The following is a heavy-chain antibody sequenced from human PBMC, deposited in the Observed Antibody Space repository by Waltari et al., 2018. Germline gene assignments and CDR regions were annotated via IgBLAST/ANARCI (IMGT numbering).Heavy chain of an antibody. CDR1: GSSISSSSYY. CDR3: ALYDCYAFDI. J-gene: IGHJ3*02. CDR2: IYKCGST. V-gene: IGHV4-39*01. D-gene: IGHD2-21*01. Sequence: QPQLQESGPGLVKPSETLSLTCTVSGSSISSSSYYWGWIRPPPGKGLDWIGNIYKCGSTYYNPSLKSRVTTSVDTSKNKFSLKLRSVTAADTAMYYCALYDCYAFDIWGQGTMVTVSS.